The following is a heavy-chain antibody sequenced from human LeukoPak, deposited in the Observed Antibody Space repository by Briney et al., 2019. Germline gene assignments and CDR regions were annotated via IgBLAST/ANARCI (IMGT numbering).Heavy chain of an antibody. D-gene: IGHD3-22*01. CDR2: IWYDGRKT. J-gene: IGHJ4*02. V-gene: IGHV3-33*01. Sequence: GGSLRLSCAASGFKFSDYGMYWVRQAPGKGLEWVALIWYDGRKTHYGDSVKGRFTVARDNSNNTLHLQMNTLRAEDTAVYYCARGGGYSDSSRYPLLDYWGQGTLVTVSS. CDR1: GFKFSDYG. CDR3: ARGGGYSDSSRYPLLDY.